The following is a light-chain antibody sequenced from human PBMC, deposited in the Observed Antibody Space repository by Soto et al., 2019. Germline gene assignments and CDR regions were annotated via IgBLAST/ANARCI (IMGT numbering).Light chain of an antibody. CDR2: DTS. CDR1: QSVSNK. V-gene: IGKV3-15*01. CDR3: QQYNTWRSIT. Sequence: EIVMTHSPATLSVAPVEIATLSCRASQSVSNKLAWYQHKPGQAPRVLIYDTSTRAAGIPARFSGSGSGTDFTLTISSLQSEDFAVYYCQQYNTWRSITFGQGTRLEIK. J-gene: IGKJ5*01.